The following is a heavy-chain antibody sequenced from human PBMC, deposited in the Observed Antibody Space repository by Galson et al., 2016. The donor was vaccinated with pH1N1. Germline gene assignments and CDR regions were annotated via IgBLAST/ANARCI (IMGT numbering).Heavy chain of an antibody. D-gene: IGHD2-2*01. Sequence: SVKVSCKASGYSFSSYAINWVRQAPGQGLEWVGWISTNTGNPTYAQGFTGRFVFSLDTSVSAAYLQISGLNAEDTAVYYCVRDGIIDCHGSSCFDYWGQGTLVTVSS. CDR2: ISTNTGNP. CDR3: VRDGIIDCHGSSCFDY. V-gene: IGHV7-4-1*02. CDR1: GYSFSSYA. J-gene: IGHJ4*01.